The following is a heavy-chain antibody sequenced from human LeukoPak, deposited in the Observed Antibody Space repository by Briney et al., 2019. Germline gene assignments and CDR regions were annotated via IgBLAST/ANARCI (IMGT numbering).Heavy chain of an antibody. CDR1: GFTFSDYY. V-gene: IGHV3-11*06. D-gene: IGHD1-1*01. CDR2: ISSSSSYT. Sequence: PGGSLRLSCAASGFTFSDYYLSWIRQAPGKGLEWVSYISSSSSYTNYADSVKGRFTISRDSAKNSLYLQMNSLRAEDTAVYYCARGRTGTPFDYWGQGTLVTVSS. CDR3: ARGRTGTPFDY. J-gene: IGHJ4*02.